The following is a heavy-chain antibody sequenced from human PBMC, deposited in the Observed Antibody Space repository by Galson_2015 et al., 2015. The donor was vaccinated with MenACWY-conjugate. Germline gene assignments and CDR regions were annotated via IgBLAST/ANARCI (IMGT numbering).Heavy chain of an antibody. V-gene: IGHV5-51*01. Sequence: QSGAEVKKPGESLKISCKGSGYTFTTYWIAWVRQMPGKGLEWMGIIYPGDSDTRYSPSFQGLVTISADKSITTAYLQWSSLKASDTALYYCVRSGSGWTNDYWGQGTLVTVSS. CDR3: VRSGSGWTNDY. J-gene: IGHJ4*02. CDR2: IYPGDSDT. D-gene: IGHD3-22*01. CDR1: GYTFTTYW.